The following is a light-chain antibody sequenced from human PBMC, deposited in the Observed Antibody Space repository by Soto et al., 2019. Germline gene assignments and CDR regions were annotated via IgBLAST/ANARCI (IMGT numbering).Light chain of an antibody. CDR2: GAS. CDR1: QSVSNN. J-gene: IGKJ1*01. V-gene: IGKV3-15*01. CDR3: QQYNNWPPWT. Sequence: EIVLTQSPGTLSLSPGERATLSCRASQSVSNNYLAWYQQKPGQAPRPLIYGASTRATGIPARFSGSGSGTEFTLTISSLQSEDFAVYYCQQYNNWPPWTFGQGTKVDIK.